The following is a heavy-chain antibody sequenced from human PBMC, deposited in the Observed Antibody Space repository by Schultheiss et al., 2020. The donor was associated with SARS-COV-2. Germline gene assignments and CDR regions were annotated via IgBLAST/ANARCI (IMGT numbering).Heavy chain of an antibody. CDR1: GYTFTSYD. CDR3: ARDSGGGDDIVVVPASFDP. J-gene: IGHJ5*02. Sequence: ASVKVSCKASGYTFTSYDINWVRQATGQGLEWMGWMNPNSGNTGYAQKFQGRVTITADESTSTAYMELSSLRSEDTAVYYCARDSGGGDDIVVVPASFDPWGQGTLVTVSS. D-gene: IGHD2-2*01. CDR2: MNPNSGNT. V-gene: IGHV1-8*01.